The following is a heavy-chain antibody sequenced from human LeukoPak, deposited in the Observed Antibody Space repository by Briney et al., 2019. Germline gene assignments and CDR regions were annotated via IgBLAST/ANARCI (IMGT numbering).Heavy chain of an antibody. CDR1: EFTFSSYA. CDR3: TRDRGTGSYPGGY. Sequence: AGGSLRLSCAASEFTFSSYAMSWVRQAPGKGLEWVSAVSYGGDTTYYADSVKGRFTISRDNAKNSLYLQMNSLRAEDTAVYYCTRDRGTGSYPGGYWGQGTLVTVSS. CDR2: VSYGGDTT. D-gene: IGHD1-26*01. V-gene: IGHV3-23*01. J-gene: IGHJ4*02.